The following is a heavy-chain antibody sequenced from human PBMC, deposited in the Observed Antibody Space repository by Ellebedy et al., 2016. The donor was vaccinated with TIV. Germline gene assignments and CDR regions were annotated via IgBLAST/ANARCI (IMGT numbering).Heavy chain of an antibody. CDR3: ARDFGGNSGRSAFDI. J-gene: IGHJ3*02. CDR1: GGSISSSNW. CDR2: IYHSGST. V-gene: IGHV4-4*02. D-gene: IGHD4-23*01. Sequence: MPSETLSLTCAVSGGSISSSNWWSWVRQPPGKGLEWIGEIYHSGSTNYNPSLKSRVTISVDKSKNQFSLKLSSVTAADTAVYYCARDFGGNSGRSAFDIWGQGTMVTVSS.